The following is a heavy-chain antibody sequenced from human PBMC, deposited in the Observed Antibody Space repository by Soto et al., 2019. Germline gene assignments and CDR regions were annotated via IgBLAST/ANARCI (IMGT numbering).Heavy chain of an antibody. Sequence: QVQLVQSGAEVKKPGASVKVSCRASGYTFTSYDINWVRQATGQGLEWMGWMNPNSGNTGHAEKFQGRITMTRDSSRSTVYMELSNVRSADTAVYYCARAWYYDTLTCYRPTFDIWGQGTMVTVSS. CDR1: GYTFTSYD. CDR2: MNPNSGNT. CDR3: ARAWYYDTLTCYRPTFDI. J-gene: IGHJ3*02. V-gene: IGHV1-8*01. D-gene: IGHD3-9*01.